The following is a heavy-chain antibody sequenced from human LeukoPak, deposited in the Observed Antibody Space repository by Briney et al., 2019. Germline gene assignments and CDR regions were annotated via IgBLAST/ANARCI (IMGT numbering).Heavy chain of an antibody. CDR2: INPNSGGT. V-gene: IGHV1-2*02. D-gene: IGHD5-12*01. CDR3: AREVIVATIGKVPWFAP. Sequence: ASVKVSCKASGYTFTGYYMHWVRQAPGQGLEGMGWINPNSGGTNYAQKFQGRVTMTRDTSIRTAYMALSRLRSAAPAVYYCAREVIVATIGKVPWFAPWGQGPLVTVSS. J-gene: IGHJ5*02. CDR1: GYTFTGYY.